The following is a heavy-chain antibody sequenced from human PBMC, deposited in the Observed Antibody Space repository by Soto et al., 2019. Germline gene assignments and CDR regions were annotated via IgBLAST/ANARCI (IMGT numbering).Heavy chain of an antibody. CDR1: GFTFSSYV. D-gene: IGHD1-26*01. J-gene: IGHJ4*02. V-gene: IGHV3-30-3*01. Sequence: QVQLVESGGGVVQPGRSLTLSCAASGFTFSSYVIHWVRQTPDKGLEWVAFISRDGSKAYYADSEKGRFTISRDNSKNTLYLEMNSLRAEDSAVYYWARDDEGGSDCDLGYWGQGTLVTVSS. CDR3: ARDDEGGSDCDLGY. CDR2: ISRDGSKA.